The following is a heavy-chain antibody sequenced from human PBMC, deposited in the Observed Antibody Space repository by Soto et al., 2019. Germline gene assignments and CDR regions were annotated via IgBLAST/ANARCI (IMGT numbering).Heavy chain of an antibody. D-gene: IGHD1-26*01. CDR1: GYIFTGFY. Sequence: ASVKVSCKASGYIFTGFYLHWVRQAPGQGLEWMGWVNQDNGVTNYAQKFQGWVTMTRDTSTNTAYMEMTRLPSDATAVYFCARAYSGTYYFSHWGQGTLVTVSS. J-gene: IGHJ4*02. CDR3: ARAYSGTYYFSH. V-gene: IGHV1-2*04. CDR2: VNQDNGVT.